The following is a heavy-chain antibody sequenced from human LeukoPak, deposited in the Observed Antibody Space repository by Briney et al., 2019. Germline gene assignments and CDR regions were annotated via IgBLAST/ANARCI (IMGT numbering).Heavy chain of an antibody. Sequence: GGSLRLSCAASGFTFSDHYMDWVRQAPGQGLEWVGLIRKKANSYSTVYAASVKGRFTISRDDSKNSVFLQMDSLKIEDTAVYYCGDLGSAGTDHWGQGTLVAVSS. CDR1: GFTFSDHY. CDR2: IRKKANSYST. V-gene: IGHV3-72*01. J-gene: IGHJ4*02. CDR3: GDLGSAGTDH. D-gene: IGHD3-10*01.